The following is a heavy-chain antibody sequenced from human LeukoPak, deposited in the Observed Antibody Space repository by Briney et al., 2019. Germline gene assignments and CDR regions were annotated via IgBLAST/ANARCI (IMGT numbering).Heavy chain of an antibody. CDR3: ARDLTMIVVGMGWYFDL. Sequence: GGSLRLSCAASGFTFSSYSMNWVRQAPGKGLEWVSYISSSSSTIYYADSVKGRFTISRDNAKNSLYLQMNSLRAEDTAVYYCARDLTMIVVGMGWYFDLWGRGTLVTVSS. J-gene: IGHJ2*01. V-gene: IGHV3-48*01. CDR2: ISSSSSTI. D-gene: IGHD3-22*01. CDR1: GFTFSSYS.